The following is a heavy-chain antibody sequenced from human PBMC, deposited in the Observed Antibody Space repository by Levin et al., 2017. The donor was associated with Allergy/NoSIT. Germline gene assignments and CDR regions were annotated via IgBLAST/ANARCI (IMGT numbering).Heavy chain of an antibody. CDR2: ISVGGGST. CDR3: AKQAYDFWSGYDY. V-gene: IGHV3-23*01. D-gene: IGHD3-3*01. CDR1: GFTISSHA. J-gene: IGHJ4*02. Sequence: GESLKISCAAAGFTISSHAMSWVRQAPGQGLEWVSTISVGGGSTYYADSVKGRFTISRDNSKNTLYLQMNSLRAEDTAVYYCAKQAYDFWSGYDYWGQGPLVTVSS.